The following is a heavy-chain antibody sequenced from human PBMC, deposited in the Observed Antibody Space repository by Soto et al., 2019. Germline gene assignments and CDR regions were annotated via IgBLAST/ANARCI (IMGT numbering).Heavy chain of an antibody. D-gene: IGHD5-12*01. Sequence: SVKVSCKASGGTFSSYAISWVRQAPGQGLEWMGGIIPIFGTANYAQKLQGRVTTTADESTSTAYMELSSLRSEDTAVYYCARLGFSVYAPFDYWCQGTLVTVSS. CDR3: ARLGFSVYAPFDY. CDR2: IIPIFGTA. CDR1: GGTFSSYA. V-gene: IGHV1-69*13. J-gene: IGHJ4*02.